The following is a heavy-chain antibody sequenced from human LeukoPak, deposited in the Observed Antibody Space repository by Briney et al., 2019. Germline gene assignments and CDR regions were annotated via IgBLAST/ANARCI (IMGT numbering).Heavy chain of an antibody. CDR2: INHSGST. Sequence: SETLSLTCAVYGGSFSGYYRSWIRQPPGKGLEWIGEINHSGSTNYNTSLKSRVTISVDTSKNQFSLKLSSVTAADTAVYYCARGGGSYLRTFDYWGQGTLVTVSS. J-gene: IGHJ4*02. D-gene: IGHD1-26*01. V-gene: IGHV4-34*01. CDR3: ARGGGSYLRTFDY. CDR1: GGSFSGYY.